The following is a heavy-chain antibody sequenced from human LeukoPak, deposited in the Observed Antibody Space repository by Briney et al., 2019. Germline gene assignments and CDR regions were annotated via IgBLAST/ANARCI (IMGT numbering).Heavy chain of an antibody. D-gene: IGHD2-21*02. V-gene: IGHV4-34*01. CDR1: GGSFSGYY. Sequence: SETLSLTCAVYGGSFSGYYWSWIRQPPGKGLEWIGEINHSGSTNYNPSLKSRVTISVDTSKNQFSLKLSSVTAADTAVYYCARRVVVTAIDYYYGMDVWGQGTTVTVSS. CDR2: INHSGST. CDR3: ARRVVVTAIDYYYGMDV. J-gene: IGHJ6*02.